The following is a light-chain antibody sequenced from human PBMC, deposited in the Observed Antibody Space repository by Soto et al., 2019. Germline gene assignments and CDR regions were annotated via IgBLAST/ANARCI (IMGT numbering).Light chain of an antibody. Sequence: AIRMTQSPSSFSASTGDRVTITCRASQGINTYLAWYQQKSGKAPKLLIYGASTLQSGVPSNFSGSGSRTNFTLTISYLQSEDFATYYCQQYYSYPLTFGPGTKVDIK. V-gene: IGKV1-8*01. CDR2: GAS. CDR3: QQYYSYPLT. CDR1: QGINTY. J-gene: IGKJ3*01.